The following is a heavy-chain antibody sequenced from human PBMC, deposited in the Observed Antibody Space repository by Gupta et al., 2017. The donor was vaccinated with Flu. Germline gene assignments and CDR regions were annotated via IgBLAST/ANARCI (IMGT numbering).Heavy chain of an antibody. CDR3: AKDQREYRGFDDAIFDY. CDR1: QCPLARSP. Sequence: QVHLVESLGGVGQPGTRLRIICAPTQCPLARSPLHWVRQAPGKGLAWVAVISYDGNNKHYGDHVKGRFSLSRDNSRSMVYLQKNSLRAEDTAVDYGAKDQREYRGFDDAIFDYWGQGSLVTVSS. CDR2: ISYDGNNK. V-gene: IGHV3-30*18. J-gene: IGHJ4*02. D-gene: IGHD5-12*01.